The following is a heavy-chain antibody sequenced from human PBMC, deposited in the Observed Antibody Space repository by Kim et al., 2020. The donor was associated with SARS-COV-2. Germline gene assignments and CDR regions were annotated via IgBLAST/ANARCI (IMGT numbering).Heavy chain of an antibody. D-gene: IGHD6-13*01. CDR1: GFTFSSYG. J-gene: IGHJ6*02. CDR3: AREGPPYSSSWYHGMDV. V-gene: IGHV3-33*01. CDR2: IWYDGSNK. Sequence: GGSLRRSCAASGFTFSSYGMHWVRQAPGKGLEWVAVIWYDGSNKYYADSVKGRFTISRDNSKNTLYLQMNSLRAEDTAVYYCAREGPPYSSSWYHGMDVWGQGTTVTVSS.